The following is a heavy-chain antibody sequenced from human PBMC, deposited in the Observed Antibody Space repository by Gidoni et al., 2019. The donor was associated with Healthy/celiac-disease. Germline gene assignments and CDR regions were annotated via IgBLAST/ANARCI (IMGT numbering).Heavy chain of an antibody. CDR1: GFTLSSYS. D-gene: IGHD1-26*01. Sequence: EVQLVESGGGLVKPGGSLRLSCAASGFTLSSYSMNWVRQAPGKGLEWVSSISSSSSYIYYADSVKGRFTISRDNAKNSLYLQMNSLRAEDTAVYYCARDISSGSDLWNAFDIWGQGTMVTVSS. J-gene: IGHJ3*02. CDR3: ARDISSGSDLWNAFDI. CDR2: ISSSSSYI. V-gene: IGHV3-21*01.